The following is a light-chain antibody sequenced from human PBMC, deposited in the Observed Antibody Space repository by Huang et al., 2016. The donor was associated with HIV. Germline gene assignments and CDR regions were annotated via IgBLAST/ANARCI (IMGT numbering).Light chain of an antibody. Sequence: EIVLTHSPATLSLSPGERATLSCRASQSVSSYLAWYQQKPGQAPRLLIYDASNRATGIPARFSGSGSGTDFTLTISSLEPEDFAVYYCQQRSTWPPAVTFGGGTKVEIK. J-gene: IGKJ4*01. CDR3: QQRSTWPPAVT. V-gene: IGKV3-11*01. CDR1: QSVSSY. CDR2: DAS.